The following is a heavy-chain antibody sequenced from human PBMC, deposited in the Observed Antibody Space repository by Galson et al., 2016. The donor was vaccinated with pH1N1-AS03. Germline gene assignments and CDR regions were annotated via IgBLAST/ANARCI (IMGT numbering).Heavy chain of an antibody. CDR1: GYIFTGFY. J-gene: IGHJ6*02. CDR3: ARDPRGPCSSATCPTTYYFGMDV. CDR2: INPNSGVP. D-gene: IGHD1-26*01. Sequence: SVKVSCKASGYIFTGFYVHWVRQAPGQGLEWMGWINPNSGVPNYAQKFQAWVTMTGDTSISTAYMELYGLKSDDTAVYYCARDPRGPCSSATCPTTYYFGMDVWGQGTTVIVSS. V-gene: IGHV1-2*04.